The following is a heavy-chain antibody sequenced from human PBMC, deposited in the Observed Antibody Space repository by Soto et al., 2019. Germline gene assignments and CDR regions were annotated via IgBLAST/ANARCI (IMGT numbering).Heavy chain of an antibody. V-gene: IGHV3-72*01. J-gene: IGHJ6*02. Sequence: PGGSLRLSCAASGFTFSDHFMDWVRQAPGKGLEWVGCSRNKPNDYTTEYAASVKGRFTISRDDSKNSVYLHLNSLKTEDTAVYYCARDRRGYSWNFGYYYAIDLWGRGTTVTVSS. CDR1: GFTFSDHF. CDR2: SRNKPNDYTT. D-gene: IGHD1-7*01. CDR3: ARDRRGYSWNFGYYYAIDL.